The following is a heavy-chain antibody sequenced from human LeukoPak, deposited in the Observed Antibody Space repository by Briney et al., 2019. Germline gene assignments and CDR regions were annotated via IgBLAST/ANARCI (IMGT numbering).Heavy chain of an antibody. CDR2: INHSGST. CDR3: AREVPYSSGWYGFDP. Sequence: SETLSLTCAVYGGSFSGYYWSWIRQPPGKGLEWIGEINHSGSTNYNPSLKSRVTISVDTSKNQFSLKLSSVTAADTAVYYCAREVPYSSGWYGFDPWGQGTLVTVSS. CDR1: GGSFSGYY. J-gene: IGHJ5*02. V-gene: IGHV4-34*01. D-gene: IGHD6-19*01.